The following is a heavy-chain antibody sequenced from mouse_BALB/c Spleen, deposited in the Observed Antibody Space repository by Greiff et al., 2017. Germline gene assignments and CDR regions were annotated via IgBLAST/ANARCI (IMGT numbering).Heavy chain of an antibody. D-gene: IGHD2-14*01. V-gene: IGHV5-17*02. CDR1: GFTFSSFG. J-gene: IGHJ4*01. CDR3: ASHRYDGYYYAMDY. CDR2: ISSGSSTI. Sequence: EVKLMESGGGLVQPGGSRKLSCAASGFTFSSFGMHWVRQAPEKGLEWVAYISSGSSTIYYADAVKGRFTISRDNPKNTLFLQMTSLRSEDTAMYYCASHRYDGYYYAMDYWGQGTSVTVSS.